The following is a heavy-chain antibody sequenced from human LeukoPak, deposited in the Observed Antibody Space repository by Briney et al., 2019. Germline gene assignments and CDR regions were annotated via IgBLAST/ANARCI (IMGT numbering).Heavy chain of an antibody. V-gene: IGHV3-74*01. CDR1: GFTFSSYW. J-gene: IGHJ4*02. D-gene: IGHD6-13*01. Sequence: GGSLRLSCAASGFTFSSYWMHWVRQAPGKGLVWVSRINSDGSSTSYADSVKGRFTISRDNAKNTLYLQMNSLRAEDTALYYCAKDFQIAAAAVGYFDYWGQGTLVTVSS. CDR3: AKDFQIAAAAVGYFDY. CDR2: INSDGSST.